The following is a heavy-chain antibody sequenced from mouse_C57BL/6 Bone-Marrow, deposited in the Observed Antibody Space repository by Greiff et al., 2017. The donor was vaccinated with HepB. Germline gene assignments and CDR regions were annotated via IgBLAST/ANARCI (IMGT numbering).Heavy chain of an antibody. CDR3: ARRGLLRYGWYFDV. Sequence: DVKLVESGGDLVKPGGSLKLSCAASGFTFSSYGMSWVRQTPDKRLEWVATISSGGSYTYYPDSVKGRFTISRDNAKNTRYLQMSSLKSEDTAMYYCARRGLLRYGWYFDVWGTGTTVTVSS. V-gene: IGHV5-6*02. CDR2: ISSGGSYT. CDR1: GFTFSSYG. J-gene: IGHJ1*03. D-gene: IGHD1-1*01.